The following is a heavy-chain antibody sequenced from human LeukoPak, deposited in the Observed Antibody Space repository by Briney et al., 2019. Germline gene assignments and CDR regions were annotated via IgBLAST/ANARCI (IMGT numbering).Heavy chain of an antibody. CDR2: VYYSGST. V-gene: IGHV4-39*01. CDR3: ARRELLSTPDAFDI. J-gene: IGHJ3*02. Sequence: SETLSLTCTVSGGSISSSSYYWGWIRQPPGKGLEWIGSVYYSGSTYYNPSLKSRVTISVDTSKNQFSLKVSSVTAADTAVYYYARRELLSTPDAFDIWGQGTMVTVSS. D-gene: IGHD3-10*01. CDR1: GGSISSSSYY.